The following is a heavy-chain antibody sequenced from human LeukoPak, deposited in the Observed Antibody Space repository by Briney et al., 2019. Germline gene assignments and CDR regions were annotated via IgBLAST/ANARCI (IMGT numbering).Heavy chain of an antibody. D-gene: IGHD3-22*01. Sequence: PGGSLRLSCAASGFTFNSYALSWVRQAPGKGLEWVSAISGSSGCIYYADSVKGRFTISRDNAKNTLYLQMNSLRAEDTAVYYCAKDVPYSSATIGYYHDAFDIWGQRALVTVSS. CDR2: ISGSSGCI. CDR3: AKDVPYSSATIGYYHDAFDI. J-gene: IGHJ3*02. V-gene: IGHV3-23*01. CDR1: GFTFNSYA.